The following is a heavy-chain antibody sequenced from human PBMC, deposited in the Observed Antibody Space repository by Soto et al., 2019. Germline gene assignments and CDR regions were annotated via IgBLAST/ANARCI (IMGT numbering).Heavy chain of an antibody. J-gene: IGHJ4*02. CDR3: ARGYSSSWPFDY. D-gene: IGHD6-13*01. V-gene: IGHV4-30-4*01. CDR1: GGSISSGDYY. CDR2: IYYSGST. Sequence: PSETLSLTCTVSGGSISSGDYYWSWIRQPPGKGLEWIGYIYYSGSTYYNPSLKSRVTISVDTSKNQFSLKLSSVTAADTAVYYCARGYSSSWPFDYWGQGTLVTVSS.